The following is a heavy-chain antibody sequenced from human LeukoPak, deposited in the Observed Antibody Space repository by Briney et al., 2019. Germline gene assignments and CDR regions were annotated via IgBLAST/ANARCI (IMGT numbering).Heavy chain of an antibody. Sequence: GGSLRLSCAASGFTFSSYSMTWVRQAPGMGLERLSYISSSSSAMYYADSVKGRFTISRDNAKNSLYLQMNSLRVEDTAVYYCARLWFGELFWGQGTLVTVSS. CDR2: ISSSSSAM. V-gene: IGHV3-48*01. J-gene: IGHJ4*02. CDR3: ARLWFGELF. D-gene: IGHD3-10*01. CDR1: GFTFSSYS.